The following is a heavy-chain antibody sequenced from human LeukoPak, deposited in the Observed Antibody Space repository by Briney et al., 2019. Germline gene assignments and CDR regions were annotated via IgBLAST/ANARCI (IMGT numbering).Heavy chain of an antibody. J-gene: IGHJ6*03. CDR1: GYILSMFW. CDR2: INPSRGST. V-gene: IGHV1-46*01. Sequence: GASVKVSCKTSGYILSMFWMHWVRQAPGQGLEWMGIINPSRGSTTFAPKFQGRVSMTGDMTTNTVYMEMSRVASEDTGIYFCARDVAARGAGVVAPGLLPLMNYFGFYMDVWGKGTSVTVSS. D-gene: IGHD6-13*01. CDR3: ARDVAARGAGVVAPGLLPLMNYFGFYMDV.